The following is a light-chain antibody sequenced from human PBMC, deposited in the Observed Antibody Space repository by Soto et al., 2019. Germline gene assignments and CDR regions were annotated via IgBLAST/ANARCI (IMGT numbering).Light chain of an antibody. CDR2: GAS. V-gene: IGKV3-15*01. J-gene: IGKJ1*01. Sequence: ETVMTQSPATLSVSPGERATLSCRASQSVSSNLAWYQHKPGQAPRLLISGASTRATGLPARFSGSGSGTEFTLTISSLQPDDFATYYCQQYNSYSRTFGQGTKV. CDR1: QSVSSN. CDR3: QQYNSYSRT.